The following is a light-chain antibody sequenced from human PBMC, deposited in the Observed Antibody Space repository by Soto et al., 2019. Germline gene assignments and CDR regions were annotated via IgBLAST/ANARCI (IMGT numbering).Light chain of an antibody. CDR3: QQYSAYPYT. J-gene: IGKJ2*01. CDR1: QSISSW. CDR2: DAS. Sequence: DIQMTQSPSTLSASVGDRVTITCRASQSISSWLAWYQQKPGKAPKLLIYDASSLESGVPSAFSGSGSGTEFTLTISSLQPDDFATYYCQQYSAYPYTFGQGTKVDIK. V-gene: IGKV1-5*01.